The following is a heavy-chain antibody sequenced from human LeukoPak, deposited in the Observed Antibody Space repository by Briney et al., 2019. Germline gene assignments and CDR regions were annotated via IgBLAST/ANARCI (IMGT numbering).Heavy chain of an antibody. D-gene: IGHD2-8*01. V-gene: IGHV3-23*01. CDR1: GFSFSTYS. CDR3: AKDVRRCNGACT. CDR2: ISASGGDT. Sequence: GGSLRLSCAASGFSFSTYSFSWVRQAPGKGLEWVSGISASGGDTFYADSVKGRFTISRDNSKNTLSLQMNSLRVEDTAIYYCAKDVRRCNGACTWGQGTLVAVSS. J-gene: IGHJ5*02.